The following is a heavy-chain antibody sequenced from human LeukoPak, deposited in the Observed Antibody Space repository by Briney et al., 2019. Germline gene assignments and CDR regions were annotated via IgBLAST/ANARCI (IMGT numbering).Heavy chain of an antibody. J-gene: IGHJ4*02. CDR2: ISGSGANT. CDR3: AKGGPRAPLPA. V-gene: IGHV3-23*01. Sequence: PGGSLRLSCAASGFTFSSSAMSWVRQAPGKGLEWVSTISGSGANTYYADSVKGRFTISRANSKNTVCLQMDSLRAEDTAIYYCAKGGPRAPLPAWGQGTQVTVSS. CDR1: GFTFSSSA.